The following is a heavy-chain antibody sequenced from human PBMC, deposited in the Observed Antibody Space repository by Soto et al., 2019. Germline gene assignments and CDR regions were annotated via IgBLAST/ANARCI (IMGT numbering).Heavy chain of an antibody. Sequence: SETLSLTCAVYGGSFSGYYWSWIRQPPGKGLEWIGEINHSGSTNYNPSLKSRVTISVDTSKNQFSLKLSSVTAADTAVYYCARAPQLIVVVPAASGSWFDPWGQGTLVTVSS. D-gene: IGHD2-2*01. CDR1: GGSFSGYY. CDR3: ARAPQLIVVVPAASGSWFDP. V-gene: IGHV4-34*01. CDR2: INHSGST. J-gene: IGHJ5*02.